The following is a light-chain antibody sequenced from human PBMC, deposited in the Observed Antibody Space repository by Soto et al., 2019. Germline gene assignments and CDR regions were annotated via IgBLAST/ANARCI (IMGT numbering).Light chain of an antibody. CDR2: DVN. J-gene: IGLJ6*01. CDR1: SSDVGAYNY. CDR3: TSFTNIITYV. V-gene: IGLV2-14*01. Sequence: QPVLTQPASVSGSPGQSITISCTGTSSDVGAYNYVAWYQQHPGKAPQLIIYDVNNRPSGVSHRFSGSKSGDTASLTISGLQAEDEADYYCTSFTNIITYVFGTGTQLTVL.